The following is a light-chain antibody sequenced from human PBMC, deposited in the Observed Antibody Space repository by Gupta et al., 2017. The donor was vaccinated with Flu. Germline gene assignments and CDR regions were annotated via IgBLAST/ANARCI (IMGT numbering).Light chain of an antibody. V-gene: IGLV2-14*01. CDR2: EVF. CDR1: SSDVGGYKY. J-gene: IGLJ3*02. Sequence: QSALTQPASVSGSPGQSITISCTGSSSDVGGYKYVSWYQQHPGKAPKLMIYEVFNRPSGVSNRFSGSKSGNTASLTIAGLQTEDEADYYCSSYTTTSTLWVFGGGTKLTVL. CDR3: SSYTTTSTLWV.